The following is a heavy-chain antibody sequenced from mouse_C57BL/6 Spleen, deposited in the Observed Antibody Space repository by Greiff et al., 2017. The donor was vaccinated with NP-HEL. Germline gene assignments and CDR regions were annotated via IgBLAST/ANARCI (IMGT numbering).Heavy chain of an antibody. J-gene: IGHJ2*01. V-gene: IGHV1-81*01. CDR3: ARDESTTVVAGGGY. CDR2: IYPRSGNT. D-gene: IGHD1-1*01. Sequence: QVQLQQSGAELARPGASVKLSCKASGYTFTSYGISWVKQRTGQGLEWIGEIYPRSGNTYYNEKFKGKATLTADKSSSTAYMELRSLTSEDSAVYFCARDESTTVVAGGGYWGQGTTLTVSS. CDR1: GYTFTSYG.